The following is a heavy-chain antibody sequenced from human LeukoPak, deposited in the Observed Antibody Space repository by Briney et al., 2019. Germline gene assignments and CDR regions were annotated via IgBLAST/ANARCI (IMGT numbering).Heavy chain of an antibody. Sequence: GRSLRLSCAASGFTFDDYAMHWVRQAPGKGLEWVSGISWNSGSIGYADSVKGRFTISRDNAKNSLYLQMNSLRAEDTAVYYRARSTVPAVPFDIWGQGTMVTVSS. CDR3: ARSTVPAVPFDI. V-gene: IGHV3-9*01. CDR2: ISWNSGSI. J-gene: IGHJ3*02. D-gene: IGHD2-2*01. CDR1: GFTFDDYA.